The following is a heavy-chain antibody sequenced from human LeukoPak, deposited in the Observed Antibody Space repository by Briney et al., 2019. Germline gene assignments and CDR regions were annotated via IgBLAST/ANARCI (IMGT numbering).Heavy chain of an antibody. CDR1: GYTFTSYG. D-gene: IGHD3-22*01. CDR2: ISAYDGNT. Sequence: ASVKVSCKASGYTFTSYGISWVRQAPGQGLEWMGWISAYDGNTNYAQKFQGRVTMTRDTSTSTVYMELSSLRSEDTAVFYCAREGYYDAGGAFDIWGQGTMVTVSS. V-gene: IGHV1-18*01. CDR3: AREGYYDAGGAFDI. J-gene: IGHJ3*02.